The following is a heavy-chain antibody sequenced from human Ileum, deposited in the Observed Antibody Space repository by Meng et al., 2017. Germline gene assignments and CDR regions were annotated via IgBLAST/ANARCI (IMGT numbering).Heavy chain of an antibody. CDR3: ARGGYYGRIDY. CDR1: EFTFCTYV. V-gene: IGHV3-23*01. J-gene: IGHJ4*02. CDR2: IGGGGSDT. D-gene: IGHD3-10*01. Sequence: GGSLRLSCAASEFTFCTYVMYWVRQSPAKGLEWVSTIGGGGSDTYYAGSVRGRFTISRDNSRNTLYLQMNSLRAEDTATYYCARGGYYGRIDYWGQGTLVTVSS.